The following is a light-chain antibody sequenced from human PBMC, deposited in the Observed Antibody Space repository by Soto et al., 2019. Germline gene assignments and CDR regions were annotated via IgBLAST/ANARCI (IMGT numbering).Light chain of an antibody. J-gene: IGLJ1*01. CDR1: TSDVGAYDY. Sequence: SVLTQTVYFFASPRPKLTISFPGTTSDVGAYDYVPWNQQHPAKAPKLLIYEVSNRPSGVSNRFSGSKSVNTATLTISGLQADDEADYYCSSYTSSSTRVFGTGT. CDR2: EVS. CDR3: SSYTSSSTRV. V-gene: IGLV2-14*03.